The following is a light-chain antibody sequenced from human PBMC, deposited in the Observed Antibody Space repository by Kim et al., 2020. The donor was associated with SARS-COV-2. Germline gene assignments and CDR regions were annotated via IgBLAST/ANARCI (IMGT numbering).Light chain of an antibody. CDR3: AVWDDSLNVWA. V-gene: IGLV1-44*01. CDR1: SSNIGFNP. Sequence: GKTIPISCSGSSSNIGFNPVNWYQQVPAAAPKLVMYSNNKRPSGVPDRVSASKSGASASLAIGGLQSEDEGIYYCAVWDDSLNVWAFGGGTKVTVL. J-gene: IGLJ3*02. CDR2: SNN.